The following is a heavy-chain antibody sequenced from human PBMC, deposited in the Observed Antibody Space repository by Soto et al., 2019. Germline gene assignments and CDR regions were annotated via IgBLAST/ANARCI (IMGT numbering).Heavy chain of an antibody. V-gene: IGHV1-2*04. CDR1: GYTFTGYY. CDR3: ARLAADDAFDI. J-gene: IGHJ3*02. D-gene: IGHD6-13*01. Sequence: ASVKVSCKASGYTFTGYYMHWVRQAPGQGLEWMGWINPNSGGTNYAQKFQGWVTMTRDTSISTAYMELSRLRSGDTAVYYCARLAADDAFDIWGQGTMVTVSS. CDR2: INPNSGGT.